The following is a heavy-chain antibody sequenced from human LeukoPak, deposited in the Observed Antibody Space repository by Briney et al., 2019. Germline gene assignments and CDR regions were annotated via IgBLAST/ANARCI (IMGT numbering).Heavy chain of an antibody. CDR2: ISSSSYI. J-gene: IGHJ3*02. CDR3: ASWETVVVPAANAFDI. D-gene: IGHD2-2*01. Sequence: GGSLRLSCAASGFTFSSYSMNWVRQAPGKGLEWVSSISSSSYIYYADSVKGRFTISRDNAKNSLYLQMNSLRAEDTAVYYCASWETVVVPAANAFDIWGQGTMVTVSS. CDR1: GFTFSSYS. V-gene: IGHV3-21*01.